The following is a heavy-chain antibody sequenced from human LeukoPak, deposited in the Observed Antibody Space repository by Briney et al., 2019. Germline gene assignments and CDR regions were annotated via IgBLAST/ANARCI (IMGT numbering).Heavy chain of an antibody. J-gene: IGHJ3*01. D-gene: IGHD3-10*01. CDR2: IKSKTDGGTV. CDR1: GFAFSNAW. V-gene: IGHV3-15*01. Sequence: GGSLRLCCTASGFAFSNAWMNWVRQAPGKGLEWVGRIKSKTDGGTVDYTTPVKGRFTISRDDSKNTLYLQMNSLKTEDTAVYYCTTNYYGSGSYSSEAFDVWGQGTMVTVSS. CDR3: TTNYYGSGSYSSEAFDV.